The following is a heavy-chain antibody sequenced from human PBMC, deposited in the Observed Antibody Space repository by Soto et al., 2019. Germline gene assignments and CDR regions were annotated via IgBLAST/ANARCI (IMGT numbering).Heavy chain of an antibody. Sequence: GGSLRLSCAASGFTFSKYALSWVRQAPGEGLEWVASISDSGATTYYADSVKGRFTISRDNSANMLYLQLNSLRADDTAVYYCARGLNFDVWGQGALVTVSS. V-gene: IGHV3-23*01. CDR3: ARGLNFDV. CDR1: GFTFSKYA. CDR2: ISDSGATT. J-gene: IGHJ4*02. D-gene: IGHD3-9*01.